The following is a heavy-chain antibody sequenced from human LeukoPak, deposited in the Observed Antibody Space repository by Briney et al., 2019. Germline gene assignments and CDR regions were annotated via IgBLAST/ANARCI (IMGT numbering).Heavy chain of an antibody. CDR2: IDTSGST. Sequence: PSETRSLTCTVSGGSISSYYWSWIRQPPGKGLEWIGYIDTSGSTNYNPSLKSRVTISVDTSKNQFSLKLSSVTAADTAVYYCARHSSSSWGRFDPWGQGTLVTVSS. CDR3: ARHSSSSWGRFDP. V-gene: IGHV4-4*09. J-gene: IGHJ5*02. CDR1: GGSISSYY. D-gene: IGHD6-13*01.